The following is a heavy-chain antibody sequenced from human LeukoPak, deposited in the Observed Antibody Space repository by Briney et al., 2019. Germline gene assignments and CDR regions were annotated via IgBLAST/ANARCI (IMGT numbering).Heavy chain of an antibody. J-gene: IGHJ4*02. V-gene: IGHV3-7*03. CDR3: ARDGEYYYDSSGFDY. CDR1: GFTFSSYW. Sequence: GGSLRLSCAASGFTFSSYWMSWVRQAPGKGLEWVANIKQDGSEKYYVDSVKGRFTISRDNAKNLLYLQMNSLRAEDTAVYYCARDGEYYYDSSGFDYWGQGTLVTVSS. D-gene: IGHD3-22*01. CDR2: IKQDGSEK.